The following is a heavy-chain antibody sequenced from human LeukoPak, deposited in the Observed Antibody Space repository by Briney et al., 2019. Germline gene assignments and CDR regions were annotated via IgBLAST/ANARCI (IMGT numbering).Heavy chain of an antibody. D-gene: IGHD2-21*01. CDR1: GYTLTQLA. V-gene: IGHV1-24*01. Sequence: ASVKVSCKVSGYTLTQLAMHWVRQASGAGLEWIGGFDPEKSETIYTQKLQGRLTMTEDTSTDTAYMELSSLTSEDTAVYYCATPLGPLGLIPYYFDYWGQGTLVTVSS. CDR3: ATPLGPLGLIPYYFDY. J-gene: IGHJ4*02. CDR2: FDPEKSET.